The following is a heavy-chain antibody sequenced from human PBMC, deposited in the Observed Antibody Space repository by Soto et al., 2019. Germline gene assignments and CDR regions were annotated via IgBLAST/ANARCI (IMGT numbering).Heavy chain of an antibody. V-gene: IGHV4-59*01. CDR3: ARSGGQLWLYWNYYYYMDV. Sequence: SETLSLTCTVSGGSISSYYWSWIRQPPGKGLEWIGYIYYSGSTNYNPSLKSRVTISVDTSKNQFSLKLSSVTAADTAVYYCARSGGQLWLYWNYYYYMDVWGKGTLLTVSS. J-gene: IGHJ6*03. D-gene: IGHD5-18*01. CDR1: GGSISSYY. CDR2: IYYSGST.